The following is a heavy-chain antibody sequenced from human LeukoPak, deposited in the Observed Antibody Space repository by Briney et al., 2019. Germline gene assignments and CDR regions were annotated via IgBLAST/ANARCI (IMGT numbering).Heavy chain of an antibody. CDR1: GFTFSSYW. J-gene: IGHJ3*02. D-gene: IGHD3-3*01. V-gene: IGHV3-7*01. CDR3: ARDLRLREWLSSHDAFDI. Sequence: GGSLRLSCAASGFTFSSYWMSWVRQAPGKGLEWVANIKQDGSEKYYVDSVKGRFTISRDNAKNSLYLQMNSLRAEDTAVFYCARDLRLREWLSSHDAFDIWGQGTMVTVSS. CDR2: IKQDGSEK.